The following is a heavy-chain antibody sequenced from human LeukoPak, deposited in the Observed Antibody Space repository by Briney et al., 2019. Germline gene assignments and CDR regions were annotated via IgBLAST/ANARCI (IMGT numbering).Heavy chain of an antibody. CDR1: GGCLSIYS. V-gene: IGHV4-59*01. CDR2: IYYSGST. Sequence: SETLSLTCTVSGGCLSIYSWSWVRQPPGEGLEWIGDIYYSGSTNYNPSLKSRVTISVDTSKNQFSLKLSSVSAAGTAVYYCARQRDGDYYASSGYLFAYWGQGTLVTVSS. J-gene: IGHJ4*02. CDR3: ARQRDGDYYASSGYLFAY. D-gene: IGHD3-22*01.